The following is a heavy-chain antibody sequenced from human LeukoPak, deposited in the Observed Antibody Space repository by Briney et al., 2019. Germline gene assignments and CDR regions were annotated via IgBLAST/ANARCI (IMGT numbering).Heavy chain of an antibody. CDR3: AREGVHFSGGSCLKAY. J-gene: IGHJ1*01. CDR2: IKKDGIKT. CDR1: GFTFITSG. V-gene: IGHV3-7*03. D-gene: IGHD2-15*01. Sequence: GGSLRLSFAASGFTFITSGMGWVRQAPGKGLGWVANIKKDGIKTYYMYSVKGRFTTSRDNAENSVYLQMNSLRADDTAVYFCAREGVHFSGGSCLKAYWGQGTQVTVPS.